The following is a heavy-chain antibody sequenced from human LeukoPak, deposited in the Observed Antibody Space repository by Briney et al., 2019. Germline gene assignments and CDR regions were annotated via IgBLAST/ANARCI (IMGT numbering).Heavy chain of an antibody. CDR2: IKEDGSEK. J-gene: IGHJ3*02. CDR3: ARDRSSGYFDGDAFDI. CDR1: GFMFSSYW. V-gene: IGHV3-7*01. D-gene: IGHD3-22*01. Sequence: GGSLRLSCAASGFMFSSYWMSWVRQAPGKGLEWVADIKEDGSEKYYVDSVKGRFTISRDNAKNSLYLQMNSLRAEDTAVYYCARDRSSGYFDGDAFDIWGQGTMVTVSS.